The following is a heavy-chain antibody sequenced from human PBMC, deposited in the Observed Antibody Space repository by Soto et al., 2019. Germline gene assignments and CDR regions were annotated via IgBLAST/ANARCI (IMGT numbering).Heavy chain of an antibody. Sequence: LSLTCTVSGGSISSYYWSWIRQPPGKGLERIGYIYYSGSTNYNPSLKSRVTISVDTSKNQFSLKLSSVTAADTAVYYCSRVNIAAAEWDWFDPWGQGPLVTVSS. CDR2: IYYSGST. CDR3: SRVNIAAAEWDWFDP. CDR1: GGSISSYY. D-gene: IGHD6-13*01. J-gene: IGHJ5*02. V-gene: IGHV4-59*01.